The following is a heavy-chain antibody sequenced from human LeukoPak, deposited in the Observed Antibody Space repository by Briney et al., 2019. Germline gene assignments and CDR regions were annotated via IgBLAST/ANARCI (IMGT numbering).Heavy chain of an antibody. V-gene: IGHV4-4*07. CDR3: ARIEDGREDGGLTD. Sequence: SETLSLTCTVSGGSISSYYWSWIRQPAGKGLEWLGRIYTSGSTNYNPSLKSRVTISVDTSKNQFSLKLSSVTAADTAVYYCARIEDGREDGGLTDGGQGTLVTVSS. CDR1: GGSISSYY. D-gene: IGHD4-23*01. CDR2: IYTSGST. J-gene: IGHJ4*02.